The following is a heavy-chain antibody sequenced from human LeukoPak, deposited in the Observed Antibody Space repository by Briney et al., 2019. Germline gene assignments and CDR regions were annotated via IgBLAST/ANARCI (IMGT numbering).Heavy chain of an antibody. CDR2: ISGSGGST. D-gene: IGHD1-26*01. Sequence: GGSLRLSCAASGFTFSSYEMNWVRQAPGKGLEWVSAISGSGGSTYYADSVKGRFTISRDNSKNTLYLQMNSLRAEDTAVYYCANGGSYRYFDYWGQGTLVTVSS. CDR3: ANGGSYRYFDY. V-gene: IGHV3-23*01. J-gene: IGHJ4*02. CDR1: GFTFSSYE.